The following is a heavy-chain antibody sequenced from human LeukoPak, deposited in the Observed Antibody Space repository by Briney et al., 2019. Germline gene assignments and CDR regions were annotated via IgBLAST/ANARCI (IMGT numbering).Heavy chain of an antibody. J-gene: IGHJ6*02. CDR2: ISGSGGST. CDR3: AKDGSGSLGYGMDV. CDR1: GFTFSSYA. Sequence: SGGSLRLSCAASGFTFSSYAMSWVRQAPGKGLEWVSAISGSGGSTYYADSVKGRFTISRDNSKNTLYLQMNSLRAEDTAVYYCAKDGSGSLGYGMDVWGQGTTVTVSS. D-gene: IGHD3-10*01. V-gene: IGHV3-23*01.